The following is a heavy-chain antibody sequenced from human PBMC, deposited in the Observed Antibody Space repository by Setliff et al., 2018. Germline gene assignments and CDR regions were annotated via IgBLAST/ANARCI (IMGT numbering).Heavy chain of an antibody. D-gene: IGHD1-7*01. V-gene: IGHV4-34*01. CDR1: GGSFSTYY. CDR3: ARNWHWGFDP. CDR2: INHSGST. Sequence: SETLSLTCAVYGGSFSTYYWIWIRQPPGKGLEWIGEINHSGSTNYNPSLKSRVTISIYKSKNQLSLDLTSVTAADTAVYYCARNWHWGFDPWGRGALVTVSS. J-gene: IGHJ5*02.